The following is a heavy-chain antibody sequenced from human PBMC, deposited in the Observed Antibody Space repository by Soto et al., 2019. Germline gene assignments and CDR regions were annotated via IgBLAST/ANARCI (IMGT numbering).Heavy chain of an antibody. CDR2: MNPNSGNT. D-gene: IGHD3-10*01. CDR3: ARGFGEFPYYYYYYGIDV. J-gene: IGHJ6*02. CDR1: GYTFTSYD. Sequence: ASVKVSCKASGYTFTSYDINWVRQATGQGLEWMGWMNPNSGNTGYAQKFQGRVTMTRNTSISTAYMELSSLRSEDTAVYYCARGFGEFPYYYYYYGIDVWGQGTTVTVSS. V-gene: IGHV1-8*01.